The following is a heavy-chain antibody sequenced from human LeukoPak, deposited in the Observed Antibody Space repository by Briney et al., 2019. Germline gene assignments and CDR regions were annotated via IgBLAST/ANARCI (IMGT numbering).Heavy chain of an antibody. D-gene: IGHD3-16*02. CDR1: GFTVRSNY. CDR2: IHYSGST. J-gene: IGHJ2*01. Sequence: GSLRLSCAASGFTVRSNYMSWLRQAPGKGLEWIGYIHYSGSTNYSPSLKSRVSISVDTSKNQFSLKLSSVTAADMAVYFCARHNRYTMQAYWYLDLWGRGTLVTVSS. CDR3: ARHNRYTMQAYWYLDL. V-gene: IGHV4-59*08.